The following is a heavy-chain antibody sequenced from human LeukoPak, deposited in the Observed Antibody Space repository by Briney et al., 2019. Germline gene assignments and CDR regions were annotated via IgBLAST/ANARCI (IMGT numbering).Heavy chain of an antibody. Sequence: SGTLSLTCTVSGGSISSYYWSWIRQPPGKGLEWIGYIYYSGSTNYNPSLKSRVTISVDTSKNQFSLKLSSVTAADTAVYYCARAPDYYDSSGYYSPHWYFDLWGRGTLVTVSS. CDR2: IYYSGST. CDR3: ARAPDYYDSSGYYSPHWYFDL. CDR1: GGSISSYY. J-gene: IGHJ2*01. D-gene: IGHD3-22*01. V-gene: IGHV4-59*08.